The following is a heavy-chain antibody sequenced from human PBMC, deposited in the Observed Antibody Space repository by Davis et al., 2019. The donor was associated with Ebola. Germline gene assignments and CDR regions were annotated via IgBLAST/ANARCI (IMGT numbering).Heavy chain of an antibody. CDR2: IKQDGSEK. CDR1: GFTFSSYW. J-gene: IGHJ6*04. V-gene: IGHV3-7*03. Sequence: GDSLKISCAASGFTFSSYWMSWVRQAPGKGLEWVANIKQDGSEKYYVDSVKGRFTISRDNAKNSLYLQMNSLRAEDTAVYYCAKSGLSFGVVKYHYGMDVWGKGTTVTVSS. D-gene: IGHD3-3*01. CDR3: AKSGLSFGVVKYHYGMDV.